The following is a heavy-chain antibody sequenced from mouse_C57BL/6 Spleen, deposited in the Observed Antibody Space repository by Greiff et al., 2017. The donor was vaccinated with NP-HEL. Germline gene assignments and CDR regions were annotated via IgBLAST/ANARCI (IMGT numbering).Heavy chain of an antibody. CDR2: INPNYGTT. J-gene: IGHJ4*01. V-gene: IGHV1-39*01. D-gene: IGHD4-1*01. CDR3: ARWTGHDYAKDY. Sequence: VQLQQSGPELVKPGASVKLSCKASGYSFTDYNMNWVKQSNGNSLEWIGVINPNYGTTSYNQKFKGKATLPVDPSSSTAYMQLNSLTSEDSAVNYCARWTGHDYAKDYWGKGTSVTVSS. CDR1: GYSFTDYN.